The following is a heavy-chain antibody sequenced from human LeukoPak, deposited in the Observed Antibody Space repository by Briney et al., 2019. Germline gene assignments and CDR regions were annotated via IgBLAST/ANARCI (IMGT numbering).Heavy chain of an antibody. J-gene: IGHJ4*02. CDR2: INHSGST. V-gene: IGHV4-34*01. CDR3: ARVRGYRSYTDY. D-gene: IGHD1-26*01. CDR1: GGSFSGYY. Sequence: SETLSLTCAVYGGSFSGYYWSWIRQPPGKGLEWIGEINHSGSTNYNPSHKSRVTISVDTSKNQFSLKLSSVTAADTAVYYCARVRGYRSYTDYWGQGTLVTVSS.